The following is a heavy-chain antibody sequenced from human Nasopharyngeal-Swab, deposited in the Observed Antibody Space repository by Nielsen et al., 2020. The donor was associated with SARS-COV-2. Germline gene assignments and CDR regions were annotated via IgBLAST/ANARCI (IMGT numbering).Heavy chain of an antibody. CDR2: ISGSGGST. V-gene: IGHV3-23*01. CDR1: GITFSNYA. J-gene: IGHJ4*02. Sequence: GESLKISCAASGITFSNYAMSWVRQAPGKGLEWVSAISGSGGSTYCADSVKGRFTLSRDNSKNTLYLQMNSLRVEDTAVYYCAKASVDYSGSGSYSDYWGQGTLVTVSS. CDR3: AKASVDYSGSGSYSDY. D-gene: IGHD3-10*01.